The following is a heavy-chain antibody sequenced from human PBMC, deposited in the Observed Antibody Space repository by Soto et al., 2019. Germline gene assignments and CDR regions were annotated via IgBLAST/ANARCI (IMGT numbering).Heavy chain of an antibody. CDR3: ARGTLPIDY. CDR1: GGSFSGYY. J-gene: IGHJ4*01. D-gene: IGHD3-10*01. V-gene: IGHV4-34*01. Sequence: PXERLSLSCAVYGGSFSGYYWSWIRQPPGKGLEWIGEINHSGSTNYNPSLKSRVTISVDTSKNQFSLKLSSVTAADTAVYYCARGTLPIDYWGQGTLVTVYS. CDR2: INHSGST.